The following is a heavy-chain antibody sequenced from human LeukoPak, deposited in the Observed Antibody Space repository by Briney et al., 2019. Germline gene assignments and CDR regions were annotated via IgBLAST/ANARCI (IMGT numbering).Heavy chain of an antibody. Sequence: SETLSLTCGVSGGSISRGGYSWSWIRQPPGKGLEWIGYIYHYGSTYYNPSLKSRVTISVDRSKNQFSLKLSSATAADTAVYYCARTTCDSTSCYTPTYNWFDPWGQGTLVTVSS. CDR1: GGSISRGGYS. V-gene: IGHV4-30-2*01. J-gene: IGHJ5*02. D-gene: IGHD2-2*02. CDR3: ARTTCDSTSCYTPTYNWFDP. CDR2: IYHYGST.